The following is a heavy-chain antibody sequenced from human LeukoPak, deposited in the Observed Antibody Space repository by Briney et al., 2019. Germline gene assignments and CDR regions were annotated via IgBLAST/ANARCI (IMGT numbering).Heavy chain of an antibody. J-gene: IGHJ4*02. CDR1: GFTFSSYA. D-gene: IGHD3-3*01. Sequence: GGSLRLSCAASGFTFSSYAMSWVRQAPGKGLEWVSAISGSGGSTYYADSVKGRFTISRDNSKNTLYLQMNSLRAEDTAVYYCARDERLLSFLKWGQGTLVTVSS. V-gene: IGHV3-23*01. CDR3: ARDERLLSFLK. CDR2: ISGSGGST.